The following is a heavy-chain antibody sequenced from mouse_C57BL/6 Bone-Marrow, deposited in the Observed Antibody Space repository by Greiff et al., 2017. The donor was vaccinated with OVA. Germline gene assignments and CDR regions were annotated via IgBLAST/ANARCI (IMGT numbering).Heavy chain of an antibody. Sequence: EVKLVESGGGLVQPGESLKLSCESYEYEFPSHDMSWVRKTPEKRLELVAAINSDGGSTYYPDTMERRFIISRDNTKKTLYLQMSSLRSEDTALDDCARHRGYRYFDVWGTGTTVTVSS. J-gene: IGHJ1*03. CDR2: INSDGGST. V-gene: IGHV5-2*03. CDR1: EYEFPSHD. CDR3: ARHRGYRYFDV.